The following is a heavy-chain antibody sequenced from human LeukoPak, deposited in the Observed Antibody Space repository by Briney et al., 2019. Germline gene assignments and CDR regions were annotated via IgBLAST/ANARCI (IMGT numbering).Heavy chain of an antibody. CDR2: ISGSGDST. Sequence: GGSLRLSCAVSGFTFNSYAMSWVRQSPGKGLEWVSAISGSGDSTFYADSVKGRFTLSRDNSKNTLNLQMDSLRAEDTAVYYCARDSRCGGDCYAPDYWGQGTLVTVSS. D-gene: IGHD2-21*02. CDR3: ARDSRCGGDCYAPDY. CDR1: GFTFNSYA. J-gene: IGHJ4*02. V-gene: IGHV3-23*01.